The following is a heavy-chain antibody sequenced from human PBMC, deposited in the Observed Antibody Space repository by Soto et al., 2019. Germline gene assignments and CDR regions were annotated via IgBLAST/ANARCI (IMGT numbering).Heavy chain of an antibody. CDR2: IKQDGSEK. CDR3: ARGGGSGSYYKRYYYYGMDV. CDR1: GFTFSSYW. J-gene: IGHJ6*02. V-gene: IGHV3-7*01. D-gene: IGHD3-10*01. Sequence: GGSLRLSCAASGFTFSSYWMSWVRHAPGKGLEWVANIKQDGSEKYYVDSVKGRFTISRDNAKNSLYLQMNSLRAEDTAVYYCARGGGSGSYYKRYYYYGMDVWGRGTTVTVSS.